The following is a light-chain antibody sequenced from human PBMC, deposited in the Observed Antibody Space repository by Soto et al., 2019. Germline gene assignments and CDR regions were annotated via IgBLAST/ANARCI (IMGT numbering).Light chain of an antibody. Sequence: EIVLTQSPGTLSLSPGETATLSCRASQSVSSSYLAWYQQKPGQAPRLLIYGASSRATGIPDRFSGSGSGTDFTLTISRLEPEDFAVYYCQQYGSSPKFGQGTKGDIK. CDR3: QQYGSSPK. CDR1: QSVSSSY. V-gene: IGKV3-20*01. CDR2: GAS. J-gene: IGKJ1*01.